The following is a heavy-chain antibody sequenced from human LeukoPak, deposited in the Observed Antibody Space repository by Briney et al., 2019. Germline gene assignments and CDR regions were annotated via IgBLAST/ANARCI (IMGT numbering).Heavy chain of an antibody. J-gene: IGHJ3*02. V-gene: IGHV5-51*01. D-gene: IGHD3-3*01. CDR2: IYPGDSDT. CDR3: ARHGVNADPGAFDI. Sequence: GGSLQISWKGSGYSFTSYWIGWVRPVPGKGLEWMGIIYPGDSDTRSSPSFQGQAPISADKSISTAYLQWSSLKASATAMYYCARHGVNADPGAFDIWGQGTMVTVSS. CDR1: GYSFTSYW.